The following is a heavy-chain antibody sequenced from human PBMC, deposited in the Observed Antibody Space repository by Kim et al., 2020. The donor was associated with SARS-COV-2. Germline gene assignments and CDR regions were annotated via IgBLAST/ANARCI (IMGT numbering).Heavy chain of an antibody. V-gene: IGHV7-4-1*02. CDR3: GSHGGWYTDAFDI. Sequence: YAQGFTGRFVFSLDTSVSTEYLQISSLKAEDTAVYYCGSHGGWYTDAFDIWGQGTMVTVSS. D-gene: IGHD6-19*01. J-gene: IGHJ3*02.